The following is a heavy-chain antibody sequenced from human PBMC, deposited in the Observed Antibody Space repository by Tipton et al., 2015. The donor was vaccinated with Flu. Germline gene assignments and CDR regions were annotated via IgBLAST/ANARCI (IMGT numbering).Heavy chain of an antibody. J-gene: IGHJ4*02. V-gene: IGHV1-69*13. CDR2: IIPIFGTA. D-gene: IGHD6-13*01. CDR3: AREEIYGSSWYEGNFDY. CDR1: GYTFTSYG. Sequence: QLVQSGAEVKKPGASVKISCKASGYTFTSYGISWVRQAPGQGLEWMGGIIPIFGTANYAQKFQGRVTITADESTSTAYMELSSLRSEDTAVYYCAREEIYGSSWYEGNFDYWGQGTLVTVSS.